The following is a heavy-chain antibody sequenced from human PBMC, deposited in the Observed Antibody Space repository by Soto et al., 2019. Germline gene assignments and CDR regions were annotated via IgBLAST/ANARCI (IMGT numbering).Heavy chain of an antibody. CDR3: ATSDDTGFDP. J-gene: IGHJ5*02. CDR2: IKVDSGYT. V-gene: IGHV1-18*04. D-gene: IGHD3-9*01. Sequence: QLQLVQSAAEVKKPGASVRVSCKAYGYPFIKYGISWIRQAPEQGLEWMGWIKVDSGYTNYAQKFQGRVTMTADTSSDTAFMELRSLGLDDTAVYFCATSDDTGFDPWGQGTLVSVSS. CDR1: GYPFIKYG.